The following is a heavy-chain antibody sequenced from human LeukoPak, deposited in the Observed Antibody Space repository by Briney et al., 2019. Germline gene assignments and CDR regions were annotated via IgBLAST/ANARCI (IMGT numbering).Heavy chain of an antibody. J-gene: IGHJ5*02. D-gene: IGHD2-15*01. CDR2: INPNSGGT. Sequence: ASVKVSCKAAGYTFTGYYMFWVRQAPGQGLEWMGRINPNSGGTNYAQKFQGRVTTTRDTSISTAYMELSRLRSDDTAVYYCARGYCSGGSYYSVEIWFDPWGQGTLVTVSS. CDR1: GYTFTGYY. V-gene: IGHV1-2*06. CDR3: ARGYCSGGSYYSVEIWFDP.